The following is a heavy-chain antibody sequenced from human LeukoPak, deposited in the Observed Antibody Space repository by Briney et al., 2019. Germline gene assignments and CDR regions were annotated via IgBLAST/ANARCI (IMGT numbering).Heavy chain of an antibody. CDR3: AIHRDYSLDY. V-gene: IGHV3-30*02. Sequence: GGSLRLSCAASGFIFSSLAMHWVRQAPGKGLEGVAFIRDDGSDELYSDSVKGRFTISRDNFKSSVYLEIDTLRVEDTAVYYCAIHRDYSLDYWGQGTLVTVSS. CDR1: GFIFSSLA. J-gene: IGHJ4*02. CDR2: IRDDGSDE. D-gene: IGHD2-15*01.